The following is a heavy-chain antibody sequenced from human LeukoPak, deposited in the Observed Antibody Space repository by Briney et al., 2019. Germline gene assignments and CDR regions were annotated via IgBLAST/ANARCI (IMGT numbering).Heavy chain of an antibody. V-gene: IGHV3-23*01. CDR2: ISGSGGST. CDR1: GFTFNTNA. CDR3: AKAAGNTGYDWTDY. D-gene: IGHD5-12*01. J-gene: IGHJ4*02. Sequence: GGSLRLSCAPSGFTFNTNAMTWVRQAPGKGLEWVSTISGSGGSTYYADSLKGRFTISRDTSKYTVFLQMSSLRAEDTAVYYCAKAAGNTGYDWTDYWGRGTLVTVSS.